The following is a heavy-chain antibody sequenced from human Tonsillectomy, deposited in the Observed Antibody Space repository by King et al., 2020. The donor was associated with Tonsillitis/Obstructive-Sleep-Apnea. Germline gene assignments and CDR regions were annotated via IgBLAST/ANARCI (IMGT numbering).Heavy chain of an antibody. Sequence: VQLVESGGGLVKPGGSLRLSCAASGFTFSDYYMSWIRQAPGKGLEWVSYISSSSSTIYYADSVKGRFTISRDNAKNSLYLQMNSLRAEDTAVYYCASPKYYYDSDRYYFDYWGPGTLVTVSS. V-gene: IGHV3-11*01. CDR1: GFTFSDYY. CDR2: ISSSSSTI. CDR3: ASPKYYYDSDRYYFDY. D-gene: IGHD3-22*01. J-gene: IGHJ4*02.